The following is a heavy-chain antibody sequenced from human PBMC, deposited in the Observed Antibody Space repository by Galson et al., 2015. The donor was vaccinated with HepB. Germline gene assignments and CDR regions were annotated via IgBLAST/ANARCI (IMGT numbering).Heavy chain of an antibody. CDR3: ARVADADYGDHTHFDS. Sequence: SLRLSCAASGFTFSSYTMNWVRQAPGKGLESVSYISSTGTTMYYADSAKGRFTISRDNAKNSLNLQMNSLRAEDTAVYYCARVADADYGDHTHFDSWGQGTLVTVSS. J-gene: IGHJ4*02. CDR1: GFTFSSYT. CDR2: ISSTGTTM. V-gene: IGHV3-48*01. D-gene: IGHD4-17*01.